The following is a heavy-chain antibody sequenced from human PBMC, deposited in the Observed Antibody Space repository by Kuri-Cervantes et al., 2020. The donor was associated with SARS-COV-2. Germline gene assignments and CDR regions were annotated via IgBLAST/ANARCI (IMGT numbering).Heavy chain of an antibody. CDR3: ARDYYDILTGYQTLFDY. CDR2: IDWDDDK. CDR1: GFSLSTSGMC. Sequence: SGPTLVKPTQTLTLTCTFSGFSLSTSGMCVSWIRQPPGKALEWLARIDWDDDKYYSTSLKTRLTISKDISKNQVVLTMTNMDPVDTATYYCARDYYDILTGYQTLFDYWGQGTLVTVSS. J-gene: IGHJ4*02. V-gene: IGHV2-70*11. D-gene: IGHD3-9*01.